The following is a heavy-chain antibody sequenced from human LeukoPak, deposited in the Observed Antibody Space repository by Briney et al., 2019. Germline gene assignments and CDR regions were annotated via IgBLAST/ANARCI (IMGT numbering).Heavy chain of an antibody. V-gene: IGHV3-30*18. CDR3: AKYLSGSFDY. Sequence: GGSLRLSCAAAGFTFSAFNIHWVRQAPGKGPEWVAVISRDGRNKYFADSVKGRFTISRDNSKNTLYLQMNSLRAEDTAVYYCAKYLSGSFDYWGQGTLVTVSS. CDR1: GFTFSAFN. J-gene: IGHJ4*02. D-gene: IGHD3-22*01. CDR2: ISRDGRNK.